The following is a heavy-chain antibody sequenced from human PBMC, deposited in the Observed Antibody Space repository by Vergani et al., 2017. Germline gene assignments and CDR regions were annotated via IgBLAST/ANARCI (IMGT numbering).Heavy chain of an antibody. V-gene: IGHV7-4-1*02. CDR3: ARGQGVYYDTTGYFNWFDP. D-gene: IGHD3-22*01. CDR1: GYTLSRYS. J-gene: IGHJ5*02. CDR2: INTNTGNP. Sequence: QVQLVQSGSELKKPGASVKVSCKASGYTLSRYSIYWVRQAPGQGLEWMGWINTNTGNPAYAQGFRGRFVFSLDTSVNTAYLQINNLKSDDTAVYYCARGQGVYYDTTGYFNWFDPWGQGTLVTVSS.